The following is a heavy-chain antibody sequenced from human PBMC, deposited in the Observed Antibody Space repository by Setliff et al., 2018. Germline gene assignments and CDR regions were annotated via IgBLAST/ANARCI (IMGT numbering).Heavy chain of an antibody. V-gene: IGHV4-61*09. CDR2: IYTSGST. Sequence: SETLSLTCSVSGGSISSGSDYWTWIRQPAGKGLEWIGHIYTSGSTNYNPSLKGRVTISVDASKNQLSLNQRSVTAADTAVYYCSRAISGWYSAHYYYMDVWGKGTTVTVSS. D-gene: IGHD6-19*01. CDR3: SRAISGWYSAHYYYMDV. CDR1: GGSISSGSDY. J-gene: IGHJ6*03.